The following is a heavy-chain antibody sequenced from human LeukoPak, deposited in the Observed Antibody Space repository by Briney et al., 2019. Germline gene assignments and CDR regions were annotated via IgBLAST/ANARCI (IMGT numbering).Heavy chain of an antibody. D-gene: IGHD4-17*01. J-gene: IGHJ4*02. CDR1: GFTFSSYS. Sequence: GGSLRLSCAASGFTFSSYSMNWVRQAPGKGLEWVSSISSSSSYIQYADSVKGRFTIARDNAKNSLYLQMNSLRAEDTAVYYCARVGYCGDSYFDYWGQGTLVTVSS. CDR2: ISSSSSYI. V-gene: IGHV3-21*01. CDR3: ARVGYCGDSYFDY.